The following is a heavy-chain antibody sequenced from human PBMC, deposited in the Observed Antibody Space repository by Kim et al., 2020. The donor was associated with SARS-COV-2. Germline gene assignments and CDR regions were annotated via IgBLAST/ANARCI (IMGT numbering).Heavy chain of an antibody. CDR3: ARERRAGVWAH. D-gene: IGHD3-16*01. CDR1: GGTFSTNA. J-gene: IGHJ4*02. Sequence: SVKVSCEVSGGTFSTNAISWVRQAPGQGLEWMGGIVAIFDKANYAQKFQGKVTITADESTSTAYMELSRLTSEDTAVYFCARERRAGVWAHWGQGTLVT. V-gene: IGHV1-69*13. CDR2: IVAIFDKA.